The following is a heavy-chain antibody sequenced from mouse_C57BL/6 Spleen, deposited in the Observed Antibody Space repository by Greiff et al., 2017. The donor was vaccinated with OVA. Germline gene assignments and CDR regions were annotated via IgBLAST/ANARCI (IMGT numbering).Heavy chain of an antibody. CDR3: ERLNNPAWFAY. D-gene: IGHD1-3*01. Sequence: QVHVKQPGAELVKPGASVKLSCKASGYTFTSYWMHWVKQRPGQGLEWIGMILPNSGSTNYNEKFKSKATLTVDKSSSTAYMQLSSLTSEDSAVYYCERLNNPAWFAYWGQGTLVTVSA. V-gene: IGHV1-64*01. CDR2: ILPNSGST. J-gene: IGHJ3*01. CDR1: GYTFTSYW.